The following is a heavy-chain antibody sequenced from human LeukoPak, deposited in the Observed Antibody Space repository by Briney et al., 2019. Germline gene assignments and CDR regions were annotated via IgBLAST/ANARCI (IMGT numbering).Heavy chain of an antibody. V-gene: IGHV3-74*01. CDR1: GFTFSSYW. CDR2: ISSDGITT. D-gene: IGHD1-26*01. Sequence: RSGGSLRLSCAASGFTFSSYWMHWVRQAPGKGLVWVSRISSDGITTNYAGAVKGRFTMSRDNAKNTLFLQMNTLRAEDTAVYYCVRDLGELPTYWGQGTLVTVSS. J-gene: IGHJ4*02. CDR3: VRDLGELPTY.